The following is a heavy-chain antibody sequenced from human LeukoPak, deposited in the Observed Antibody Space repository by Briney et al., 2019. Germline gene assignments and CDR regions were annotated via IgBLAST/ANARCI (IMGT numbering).Heavy chain of an antibody. Sequence: SETLSLTCAVYGGSFSGYYWSWIRQPPGKGLEWIGEINHSGSTNYNPSLKSRVTISVDTSKNQFSLKLSSVTAADTAVYYCARRNYDFWSGYPPAYNWFDPWGQGTLVTVSS. D-gene: IGHD3-3*01. V-gene: IGHV4-34*01. J-gene: IGHJ5*02. CDR3: ARRNYDFWSGYPPAYNWFDP. CDR2: INHSGST. CDR1: GGSFSGYY.